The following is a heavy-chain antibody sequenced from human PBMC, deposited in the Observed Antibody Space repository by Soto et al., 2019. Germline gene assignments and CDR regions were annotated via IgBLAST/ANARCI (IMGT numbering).Heavy chain of an antibody. Sequence: GGSLRLSCAASGFTFISYGMHWVRQAPGKGLEWVAVISYDGSNKYYADSVKGRFTISRDNSKNTLYLQMNSLRAEDTAVYYCAKMDEWELLQGHDAFDIWGQGTMVTVSS. J-gene: IGHJ3*02. CDR2: ISYDGSNK. CDR3: AKMDEWELLQGHDAFDI. V-gene: IGHV3-30*18. D-gene: IGHD1-26*01. CDR1: GFTFISYG.